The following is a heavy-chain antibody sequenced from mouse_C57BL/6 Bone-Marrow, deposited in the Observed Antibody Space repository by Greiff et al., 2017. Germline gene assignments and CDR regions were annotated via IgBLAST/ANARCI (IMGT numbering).Heavy chain of an antibody. V-gene: IGHV2-4*01. D-gene: IGHD1-1*01. CDR2: IWSGGST. J-gene: IGHJ2*01. CDR1: GFSLTSYG. CDR3: ATTSLYYYGSSSYYFDY. Sequence: VQVVESGPGLVQPSQSLSITCTVSGFSLTSYGVHWVRQPPGKGLEWLGVIWSGGSTDYNAAFISRLSISKDNSKSQVFFKMNSLQADDTAIYYCATTSLYYYGSSSYYFDYWGQGTTLTVSS.